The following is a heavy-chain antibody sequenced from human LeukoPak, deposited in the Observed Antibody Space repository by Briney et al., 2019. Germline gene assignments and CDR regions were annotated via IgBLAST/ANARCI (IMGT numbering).Heavy chain of an antibody. V-gene: IGHV3-23*01. CDR3: AKDGFGSSWPYYFDY. CDR1: GFTFSSYA. D-gene: IGHD6-13*01. Sequence: GGSLRLSCAASGFTFSSYAMSWVRQAPGKGLEWVSAISGSGGSTYYADSVKGRFTISRDNSKNTLYLQKNSLRAEDTAVYYCAKDGFGSSWPYYFDYWGQGTLVTVSS. J-gene: IGHJ4*02. CDR2: ISGSGGST.